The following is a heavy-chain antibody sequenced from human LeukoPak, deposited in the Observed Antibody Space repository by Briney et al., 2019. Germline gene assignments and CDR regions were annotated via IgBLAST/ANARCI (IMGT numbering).Heavy chain of an antibody. V-gene: IGHV4-34*01. CDR3: ARRRGSGSYSRWFDP. CDR2: INHSGST. J-gene: IGHJ5*02. Sequence: SETPSLTCAVYGGSFSGYYWSWIRQPPGKGLEWIGEINHSGSTNYNPSLKSRVTISVDTSKNQFSLKLSSVTAADTAVYYCARRRGSGSYSRWFDPWGQGTLVTVSS. D-gene: IGHD1-26*01. CDR1: GGSFSGYY.